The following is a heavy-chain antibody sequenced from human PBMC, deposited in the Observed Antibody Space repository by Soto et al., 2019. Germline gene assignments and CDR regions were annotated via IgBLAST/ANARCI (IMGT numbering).Heavy chain of an antibody. CDR3: AVNLYSSHWAPVRD. J-gene: IGHJ4*02. CDR1: GFTFSSYG. V-gene: IGHV3-33*08. CDR2: IWDGGTTY. D-gene: IGHD3-22*01. Sequence: PGGSLRLSCAASGFTFSSYGMHWVRQAPGKGLEWVAVIWDGGTTYYNGDSEKGRFTISRDNSKNTLYLQMTSLRAEDTAVYYCAVNLYSSHWAPVRDWGQGTQLTVSS.